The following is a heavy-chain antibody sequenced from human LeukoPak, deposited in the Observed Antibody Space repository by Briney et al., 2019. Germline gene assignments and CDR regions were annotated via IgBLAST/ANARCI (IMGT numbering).Heavy chain of an antibody. CDR3: ARLKREYYYDSSGYFDY. CDR2: IGTAGDT. CDR1: RFSFSTYP. J-gene: IGHJ4*02. D-gene: IGHD3-22*01. Sequence: GGSLRLSCEASRFSFSTYPMGWVRRAPGKGLEWVSAIGTAGDTYYPGSVKGRFTISRENAKNSLYLQMNSLRAGDTAVYYCARLKREYYYDSSGYFDYWGQGTLVTVSS. V-gene: IGHV3-13*01.